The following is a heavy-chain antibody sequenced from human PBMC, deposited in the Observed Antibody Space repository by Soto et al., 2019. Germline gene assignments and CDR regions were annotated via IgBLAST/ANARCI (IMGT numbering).Heavy chain of an antibody. V-gene: IGHV1-18*01. CDR1: GYTFTNYG. CDR3: AREGQAPYYYYGMDV. Sequence: QVQVVQSGDEVKKPWASVKVSCKASGYTFTNYGFRWVRQAPGQGLEWMGWISGYNGNTKYAEKFQGRVTMTTDTSTSTAHMELRSLRSDDTAVYYCAREGQAPYYYYGMDVWGQGTAVTVSS. CDR2: ISGYNGNT. J-gene: IGHJ6*02.